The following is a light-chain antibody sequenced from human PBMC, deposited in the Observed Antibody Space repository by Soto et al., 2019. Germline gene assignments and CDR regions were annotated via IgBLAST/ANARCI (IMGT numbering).Light chain of an antibody. Sequence: SVLTQPPSASGTPGQRVTISCSGSSSNIGSNYVYWYQQLPGTAPKLLIYRNNQRHSGVPDRFSGSKSGTSASLDISGLRSEDEADYYCAAWDDSLSGRVFGGGTKVTVL. V-gene: IGLV1-47*01. J-gene: IGLJ2*01. CDR2: RNN. CDR3: AAWDDSLSGRV. CDR1: SSNIGSNY.